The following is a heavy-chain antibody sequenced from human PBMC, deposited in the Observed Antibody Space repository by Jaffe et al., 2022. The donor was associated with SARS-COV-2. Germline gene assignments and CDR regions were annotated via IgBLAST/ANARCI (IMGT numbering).Heavy chain of an antibody. J-gene: IGHJ6*03. CDR2: INHSGST. Sequence: QVQLQQWGAGLLKPSETLSLTCAVYGGSFSGYYWSWIRQPPGKGLEWIGEINHSGSTNYNPSLKSRVTISVDTSKNQFSLKLSSVTAADTAVYYCAREVVVVPAPNRGGWLRYYYYYYMDVWGKGTTVTVSS. CDR1: GGSFSGYY. D-gene: IGHD2-2*01. V-gene: IGHV4-34*01. CDR3: AREVVVVPAPNRGGWLRYYYYYYMDV.